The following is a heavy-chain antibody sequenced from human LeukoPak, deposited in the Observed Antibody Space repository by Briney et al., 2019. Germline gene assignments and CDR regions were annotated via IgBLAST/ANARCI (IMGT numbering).Heavy chain of an antibody. D-gene: IGHD2-2*02. CDR2: ISSSSSYI. Sequence: PGGSLRLSCAASGFTFSSYSMNWVRQAPGKGLEWVSSISSSSSYIYYADSVKGRFTISRDNAKNSLYLQMDSLRAEDTAVYYCARGDIVVVPAVIDYYYYYMDVWGKGTTVTVSS. J-gene: IGHJ6*03. CDR1: GFTFSSYS. CDR3: ARGDIVVVPAVIDYYYYYMDV. V-gene: IGHV3-21*01.